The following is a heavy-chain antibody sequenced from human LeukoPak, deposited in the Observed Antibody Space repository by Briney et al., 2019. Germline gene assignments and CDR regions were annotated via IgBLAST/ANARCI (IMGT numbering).Heavy chain of an antibody. Sequence: SETLSLTCAVSGGSISSSNWWSWVRQPPGKGLEWIGEIYHSGSTNYNPSLKSRVTISVDKSKNQFSLKLSSVTAADTAVYYCARAVWGVISYYYYYMDVWGKGTTVTVSS. V-gene: IGHV4-4*02. CDR1: GGSISSSNW. D-gene: IGHD3-10*01. J-gene: IGHJ6*03. CDR2: IYHSGST. CDR3: ARAVWGVISYYYYYMDV.